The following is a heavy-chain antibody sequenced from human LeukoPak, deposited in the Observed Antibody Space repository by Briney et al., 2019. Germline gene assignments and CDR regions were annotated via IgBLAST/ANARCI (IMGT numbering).Heavy chain of an antibody. J-gene: IGHJ6*03. CDR3: AREGIGWFGELVSRSHMDV. Sequence: ASVKVSCKASGGTFSSYAISWVRQAPGQGLEWMGGIIPIFGTANYAQKFQGRVTITADESTSTAYMELSSLRSEDTAVYYCAREGIGWFGELVSRSHMDVWGKGTTVTVSS. CDR1: GGTFSSYA. D-gene: IGHD3-10*01. V-gene: IGHV1-69*13. CDR2: IIPIFGTA.